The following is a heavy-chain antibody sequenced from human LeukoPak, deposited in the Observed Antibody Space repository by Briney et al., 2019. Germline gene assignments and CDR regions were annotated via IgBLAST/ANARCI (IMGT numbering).Heavy chain of an antibody. CDR3: ARGREFTSGYYHWFDP. D-gene: IGHD3-22*01. J-gene: IGHJ5*02. V-gene: IGHV4-34*01. Sequence: PSETLSLTCAVYGGSFSGYYWSWIRQPPGKGLEWIGEINHSGSTNYNPSLKSRVTISVDTSKNQFSLKLSSVTAADTAVYYCARGREFTSGYYHWFDPWGQGTLVTVSS. CDR2: INHSGST. CDR1: GGSFSGYY.